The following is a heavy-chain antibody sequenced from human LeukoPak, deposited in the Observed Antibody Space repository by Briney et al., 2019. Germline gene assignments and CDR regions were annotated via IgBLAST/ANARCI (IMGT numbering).Heavy chain of an antibody. J-gene: IGHJ4*02. CDR2: INAGNGNT. V-gene: IGHV1-3*01. Sequence: ASVKVSCKASGYTFTSYAMHWVRQAPGQRLEWMGWINAGNGNTKYSQKFQGRVTITRDTSASTAYMELSSLRSEDTAVYYCARGKEMATRPPGSFDYWGQGTLVTVSS. D-gene: IGHD5-24*01. CDR1: GYTFTSYA. CDR3: ARGKEMATRPPGSFDY.